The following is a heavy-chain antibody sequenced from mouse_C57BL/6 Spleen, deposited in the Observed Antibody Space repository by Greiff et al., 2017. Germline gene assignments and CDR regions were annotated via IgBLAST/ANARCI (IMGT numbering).Heavy chain of an antibody. V-gene: IGHV1-76*01. CDR1: GYTFTDYY. CDR2: IYPGSGNT. D-gene: IGHD3-2*02. CDR3: ARARGDSSGRFDY. Sequence: VKLVESGAELVRPGASVKLSCKASGYTFTDYYLNWVKQRPGQGLEWIARIYPGSGNTYYNEKFKGNATLTAEKSSSTAYMQLSSLTSEDSAVYFCARARGDSSGRFDYWGQGTTLTVSS. J-gene: IGHJ2*01.